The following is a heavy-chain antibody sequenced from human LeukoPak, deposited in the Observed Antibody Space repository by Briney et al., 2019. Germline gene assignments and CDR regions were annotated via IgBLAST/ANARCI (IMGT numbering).Heavy chain of an antibody. CDR2: INPNSGGT. CDR1: GYTFTGYY. CDR3: ATYYDSGVHAFHI. D-gene: IGHD3-22*01. V-gene: IGHV1-2*02. Sequence: ASVKVSCKASGYTFTGYYIHWVRQAPGQGLEWMGWINPNSGGTNYAQKFQGRVTMTRDTSISTAYMELSRLRSDDTAVYYCATYYDSGVHAFHIWGQGTMVTVSS. J-gene: IGHJ3*02.